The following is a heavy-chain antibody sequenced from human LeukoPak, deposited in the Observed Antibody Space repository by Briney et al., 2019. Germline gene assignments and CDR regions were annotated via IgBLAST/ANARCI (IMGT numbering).Heavy chain of an antibody. CDR3: AGSLVVVAAHFDY. D-gene: IGHD2-15*01. J-gene: IGHJ4*02. Sequence: ASVKVSCKASGYTFTGYYMHWVRQAPGQGLEWMGWINPNSGGTNYAQKFQGRVTMTRDTSISTAYMELSRLRSDDTAVYYCAGSLVVVAAHFDYWGQGTLVTVSS. V-gene: IGHV1-2*02. CDR1: GYTFTGYY. CDR2: INPNSGGT.